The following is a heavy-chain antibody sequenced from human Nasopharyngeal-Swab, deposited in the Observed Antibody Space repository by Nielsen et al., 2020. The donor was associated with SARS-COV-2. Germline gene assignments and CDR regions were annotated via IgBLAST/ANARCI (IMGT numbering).Heavy chain of an antibody. D-gene: IGHD6-13*01. CDR1: GYTFHSYG. V-gene: IGHV1-18*01. CDR2: ISAYNGNT. J-gene: IGHJ4*02. CDR3: ARDLLAAADY. Sequence: ASEKVSCKASGYTFHSYGISWVRQAPGQGLEWMGWISAYNGNTNYAQKLQGRVTMTTDTSTSTAYMDLRSLRSDDTAVYYCARDLLAAADYWGQGTLVTVSS.